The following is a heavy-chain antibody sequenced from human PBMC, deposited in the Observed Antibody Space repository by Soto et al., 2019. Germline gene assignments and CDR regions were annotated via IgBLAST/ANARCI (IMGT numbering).Heavy chain of an antibody. J-gene: IGHJ5*02. D-gene: IGHD6-6*01. CDR1: GFTFRDYD. CDR2: ISSSGTGT. Sequence: QVQLVESGGGLVRPGGSLRLSCAASGFTFRDYDMSWIRQAPGKGLEWVSCISSSGTGTYYADSVKGRFIISRDNAKNSLYVEMNSLRVEDTDVYYGARKGPRAARPNHWGQGTLVTVSS. V-gene: IGHV3-11*01. CDR3: ARKGPRAARPNH.